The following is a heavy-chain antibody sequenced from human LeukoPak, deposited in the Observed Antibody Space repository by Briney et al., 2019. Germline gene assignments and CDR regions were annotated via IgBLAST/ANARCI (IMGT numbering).Heavy chain of an antibody. Sequence: ASVEVSCKASGYTFTSYDINWVRQATGQGLEWMGWMNPNSGNTGYAQKFQGRVTMTRNTSISTAYMELSSLRSEDTAVYYCARGDYDYVWGSYRSNYWGQGTLVTVSS. CDR1: GYTFTSYD. D-gene: IGHD3-16*02. J-gene: IGHJ4*02. V-gene: IGHV1-8*01. CDR2: MNPNSGNT. CDR3: ARGDYDYVWGSYRSNY.